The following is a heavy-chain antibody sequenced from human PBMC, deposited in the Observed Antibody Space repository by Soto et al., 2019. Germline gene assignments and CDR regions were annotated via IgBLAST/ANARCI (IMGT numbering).Heavy chain of an antibody. CDR3: ARQTGYSSGWYEASLGQFDY. Sequence: QLQLQESGPGLVKPSETLSLTCTVSGGSISSSSYYWGWIRQPPGKGLEWIGSIYYSGSTYYNPSLKSRVTISVDTSKNQFSLKLSSVTAADTAVYYCARQTGYSSGWYEASLGQFDYWGQGTLVTVSS. V-gene: IGHV4-39*01. J-gene: IGHJ4*02. D-gene: IGHD6-19*01. CDR2: IYYSGST. CDR1: GGSISSSSYY.